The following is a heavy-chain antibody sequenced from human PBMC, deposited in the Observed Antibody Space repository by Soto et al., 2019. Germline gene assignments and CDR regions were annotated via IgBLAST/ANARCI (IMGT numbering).Heavy chain of an antibody. Sequence: QVQLQESGPGLVKPSGTLSLTCAVSGGSFTSNNWWTWVRQPPGQGLEWIGEIYRTGRTNHNPSLKSRVTTSLDTTENQFSLKVTSLTAADTAVYYCASRAPGTSVDYWGQGTLVTVSS. D-gene: IGHD1-7*01. CDR2: IYRTGRT. CDR3: ASRAPGTSVDY. CDR1: GGSFTSNNW. J-gene: IGHJ4*02. V-gene: IGHV4-4*02.